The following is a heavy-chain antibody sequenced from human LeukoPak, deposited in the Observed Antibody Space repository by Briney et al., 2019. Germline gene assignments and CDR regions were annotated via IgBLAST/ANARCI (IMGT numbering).Heavy chain of an antibody. CDR3: AKGHLQYYYGSLDY. Sequence: GGSLRLSCAASGSTFSSYSMNWVRQAPGKGLEWVSSISSSSSYIYYADSVKGRFTISRDNAKNSLYLQMNSLRAEDTAVYYCAKGHLQYYYGSLDYWGQGTLVTVSS. J-gene: IGHJ4*02. CDR2: ISSSSSYI. D-gene: IGHD3-10*01. CDR1: GSTFSSYS. V-gene: IGHV3-21*01.